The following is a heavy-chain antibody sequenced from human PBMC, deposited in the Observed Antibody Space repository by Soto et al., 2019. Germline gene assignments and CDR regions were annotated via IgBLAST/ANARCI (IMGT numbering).Heavy chain of an antibody. J-gene: IGHJ5*02. CDR1: GGSISSYY. D-gene: IGHD6-19*01. V-gene: IGHV4-59*01. Sequence: QVQLQESGPGLVKPSETLSLTCTVSGGSISSYYWSWIRQPPGKGLEWIGYIYYSGSTNYNPSLKSRVTISVDTSKNRFSRNLSSVTAADTAVYYCARVGDSSGWFLYNWFDPWGQGTLVTVSS. CDR3: ARVGDSSGWFLYNWFDP. CDR2: IYYSGST.